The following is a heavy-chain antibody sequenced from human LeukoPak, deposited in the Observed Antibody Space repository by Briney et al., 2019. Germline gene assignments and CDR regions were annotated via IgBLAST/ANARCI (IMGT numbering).Heavy chain of an antibody. V-gene: IGHV3-49*04. CDR3: TRDPIQYYYDSSGYSYFDY. CDR2: MRSKAYGGAT. Sequence: GGSLRLSCTASGFTFGDYTVNWVRQAPGKGPEWVSFMRSKAYGGATQYAASVKGRFTISRDDSKSIAYLQMNSLKTEDTAVYYCTRDPIQYYYDSSGYSYFDYWGQGTLVTVPS. CDR1: GFTFGDYT. D-gene: IGHD3-22*01. J-gene: IGHJ4*02.